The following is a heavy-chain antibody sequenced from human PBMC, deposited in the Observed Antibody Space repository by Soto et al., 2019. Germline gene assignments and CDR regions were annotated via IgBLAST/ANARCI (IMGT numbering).Heavy chain of an antibody. CDR1: QYTFSYYA. D-gene: IGHD3-3*01. V-gene: IGHV3-48*02. Sequence: EVHLVESGGGLVQPGGSLRLSCAASQYTFSYYAMNWVCQAPGKGLEWVSYINAANYIYYADSVKGRFTISRDNAKNSLYLEMNSLRDEDTAVYYCARDSGVAYAVDVWGQGTTVTVSS. J-gene: IGHJ6*02. CDR2: INAANYI. CDR3: ARDSGVAYAVDV.